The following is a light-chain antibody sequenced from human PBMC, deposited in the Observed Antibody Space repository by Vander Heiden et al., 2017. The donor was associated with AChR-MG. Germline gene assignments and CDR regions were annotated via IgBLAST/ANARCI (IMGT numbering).Light chain of an antibody. Sequence: QSALTQPPAVSGFHGQSSDISCTGTSSDLGDDNDTAWYQHHPGKAPKLMIYDVKKRPSGVYDRFSGSKSGNTDSLTVSGLQVDDEADYHCSAYTNTGRVFGGGTKVTVL. J-gene: IGLJ3*02. V-gene: IGLV2-14*03. CDR3: SAYTNTGRV. CDR1: SSDLGDDND. CDR2: DVK.